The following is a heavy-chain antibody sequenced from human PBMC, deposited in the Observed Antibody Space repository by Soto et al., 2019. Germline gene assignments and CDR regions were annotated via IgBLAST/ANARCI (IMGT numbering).Heavy chain of an antibody. D-gene: IGHD2-15*01. J-gene: IGHJ3*02. V-gene: IGHV1-69*13. Sequence: VASVKVSCKASGGTFSSYAISWVRQAPGQGLEWMGGIIPIFGTANYAQKFQGRVTITADESTSTAYMELSSLRSEDTAVYYCARSRLYCSGGSCYWAHDAFDIWGQGTMVTVSS. CDR2: IIPIFGTA. CDR1: GGTFSSYA. CDR3: ARSRLYCSGGSCYWAHDAFDI.